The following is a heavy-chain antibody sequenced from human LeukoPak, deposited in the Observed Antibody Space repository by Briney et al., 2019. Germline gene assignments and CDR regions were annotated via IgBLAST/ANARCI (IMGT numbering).Heavy chain of an antibody. CDR1: GFTFSDYY. CDR2: IGSSGSTI. CDR3: ARDPSEWSSYYGMDV. J-gene: IGHJ6*02. Sequence: GGSLRLSCAASGFTFSDYYMSWIRQAPGKGLEWVSYIGSSGSTIYYADSVKGRFTISRDNSKNTLYLQMNSLRAEDTAVYYCARDPSEWSSYYGMDVWGQGTTVTVSS. D-gene: IGHD3-3*01. V-gene: IGHV3-11*01.